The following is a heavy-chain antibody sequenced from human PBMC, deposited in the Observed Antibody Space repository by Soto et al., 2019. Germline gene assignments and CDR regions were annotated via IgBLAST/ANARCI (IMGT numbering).Heavy chain of an antibody. V-gene: IGHV4-59*01. J-gene: IGHJ4*02. D-gene: IGHD6-19*01. Sequence: ESLKISCKGSGYSFTSYWISWVRQMPGKGLEWIGYIYYSGSTNYNPSLKSRVTISVDTSKNQFSLKLSSVTAADTAVYYCARGVAGSLDYWGQGTLVTVSS. CDR3: ARGVAGSLDY. CDR2: IYYSGST. CDR1: GYSFTSYW.